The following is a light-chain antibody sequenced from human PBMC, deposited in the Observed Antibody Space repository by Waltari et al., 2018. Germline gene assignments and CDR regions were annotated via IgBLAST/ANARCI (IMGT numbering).Light chain of an antibody. V-gene: IGKV4-1*01. CDR1: QSVLYSSDNRNY. CDR3: QQYYITPLS. Sequence: DIVMTQSPDSLAVSLGERATINCKSSQSVLYSSDNRNYLAWYQQKPGPPPNLLIYWASTRASGVPDRFSGSGSGTDFTLTISSLQAEDVAVYYCQQYYITPLSFGGGTKVEIK. J-gene: IGKJ4*01. CDR2: WAS.